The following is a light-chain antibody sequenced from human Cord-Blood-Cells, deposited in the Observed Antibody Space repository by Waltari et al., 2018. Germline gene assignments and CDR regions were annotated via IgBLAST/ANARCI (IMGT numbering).Light chain of an antibody. CDR3: QQSYSTPIT. J-gene: IGKJ5*01. CDR2: AAS. V-gene: IGKV1-39*01. Sequence: DIQMTQSPSSLSASVGDRVTITCRASQSISSYLNWYQQKLGKAPKLLIYAASSLQSGVPSRFSGSGSGTDFTLTISSLQPEDFATYYCQQSYSTPITFGQGTRLVIK. CDR1: QSISSY.